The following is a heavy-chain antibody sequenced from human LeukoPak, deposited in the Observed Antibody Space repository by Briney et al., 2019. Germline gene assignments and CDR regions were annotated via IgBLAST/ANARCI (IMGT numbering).Heavy chain of an antibody. V-gene: IGHV1-69*05. CDR3: ARGAAAGNYFDY. CDR2: ILPIFGKA. CDR1: LDTYSSYA. D-gene: IGHD6-13*01. Sequence: SENVFCRAWLDTYSSYAISWVREAPAQGLEGMGGILPIFGKANYAQTFEGRVQITTHESTSTAHIALGSQRREDSAVFSCARGAAAGNYFDYWGQGTLVTVSS. J-gene: IGHJ4*02.